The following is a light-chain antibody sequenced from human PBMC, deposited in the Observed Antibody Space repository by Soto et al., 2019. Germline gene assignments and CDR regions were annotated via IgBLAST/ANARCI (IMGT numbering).Light chain of an antibody. J-gene: IGKJ2*01. Sequence: QLTQSPSSLSATVGDRVTMXXRASQGISSYLAWDQQKPGKAPKLXIDAASTLQRGGPSRFSGRGSGTDFTLTSSRLEPEDSAVYYCQQYNSWTYTFGQGTKVEI. CDR2: AAS. V-gene: IGKV1-9*01. CDR1: QGISSY. CDR3: QQYNSWTYT.